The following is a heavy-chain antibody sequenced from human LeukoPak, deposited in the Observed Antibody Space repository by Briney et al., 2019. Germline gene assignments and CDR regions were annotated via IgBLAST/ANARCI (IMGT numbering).Heavy chain of an antibody. Sequence: SETLSLTCAVYGGSFSGYYWSWIRQPPGKGLEWIGEINHSGSTNYNPSLKSRVTISVDTSKNQFSLKLSSVTAADTAVYYCARGGRDGYNEWGEFDYWGQGTLVTVSS. V-gene: IGHV4-34*01. CDR2: INHSGST. J-gene: IGHJ4*02. CDR1: GGSFSGYY. CDR3: ARGGRDGYNEWGEFDY. D-gene: IGHD5-24*01.